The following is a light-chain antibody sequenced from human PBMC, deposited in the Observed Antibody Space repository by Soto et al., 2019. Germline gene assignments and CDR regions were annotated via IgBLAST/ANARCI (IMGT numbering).Light chain of an antibody. J-gene: IGKJ1*01. CDR2: KAS. CDR3: QQYNTYSQT. Sequence: DIQMTQSPPTLSASVGDSVTITCRASQRISSWLAWYQQKPGKAPKLLIYKASTLESGVPSRFSGSGSGTEFTLTISSLQPDDFATYYCQQYNTYSQTFGQGTKVDI. V-gene: IGKV1-5*03. CDR1: QRISSW.